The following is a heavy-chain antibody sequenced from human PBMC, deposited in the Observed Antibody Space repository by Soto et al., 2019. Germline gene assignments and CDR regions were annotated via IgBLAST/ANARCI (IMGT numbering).Heavy chain of an antibody. CDR1: GFIFRNFG. CDR3: VQGASTAHQPLDS. D-gene: IGHD1-26*01. CDR2: ISGDGNDK. V-gene: IGHV3-30*03. Sequence: QVQLVESGGGVVQPGRSLRLSCAASGFIFRNFGMHWVRRAPGKGLEWVAVISGDGNDKYYPDSMKGRFTISRDNFNNTLYLQLNSLRPEDTAVYHCVQGASTAHQPLDSWGQGVLLTVSS. J-gene: IGHJ4*02.